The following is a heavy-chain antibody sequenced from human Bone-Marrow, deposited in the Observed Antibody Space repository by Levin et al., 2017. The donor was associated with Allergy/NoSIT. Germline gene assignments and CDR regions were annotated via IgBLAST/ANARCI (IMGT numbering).Heavy chain of an antibody. Sequence: GGSLRLSCAASGFSVSNKYMSWVRQAPGKGLEWVSVIYSADSGGATYYADSVKGRFTISRDNSGNTVYLQMNSLRVEDTAVYYCAREGLFSVVRAGRYFDLWGRGTLVTVSS. CDR3: AREGLFSVVRAGRYFDL. CDR1: GFSVSNKY. V-gene: IGHV3-66*01. CDR2: IYSADSGGAT. J-gene: IGHJ2*01. D-gene: IGHD3-10*01.